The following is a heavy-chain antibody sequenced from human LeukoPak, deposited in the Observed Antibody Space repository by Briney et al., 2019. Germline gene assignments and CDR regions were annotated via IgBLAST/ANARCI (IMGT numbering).Heavy chain of an antibody. CDR3: AKFPPPDTAVVTFDP. D-gene: IGHD5-18*01. CDR1: GSTFSSYA. Sequence: GGSLRLSCAASGSTFSSYAMSWVRQAPGKGLEWVSAISGSGGSTYYADSVKGRFTISRANSKNTLYLQMNSLRAEDTAVYYCAKFPPPDTAVVTFDPWGQGTLVTVSS. CDR2: ISGSGGST. V-gene: IGHV3-23*01. J-gene: IGHJ5*02.